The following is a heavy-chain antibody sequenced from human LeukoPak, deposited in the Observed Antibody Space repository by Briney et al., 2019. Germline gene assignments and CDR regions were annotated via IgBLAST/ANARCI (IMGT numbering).Heavy chain of an antibody. CDR1: GFTFSRHW. Sequence: GSLRLSCVASGFTFSRHWMSWVRQVPGRGLEWVANIKQDGSEKYYLDSVKGRFTISRDNAKNSLYLQMISLRAEDTAVYFCAREVITVTFGGLFFDPWGQGTLVTVSS. CDR3: AREVITVTFGGLFFDP. V-gene: IGHV3-7*05. CDR2: IKQDGSEK. J-gene: IGHJ5*02. D-gene: IGHD3-16*01.